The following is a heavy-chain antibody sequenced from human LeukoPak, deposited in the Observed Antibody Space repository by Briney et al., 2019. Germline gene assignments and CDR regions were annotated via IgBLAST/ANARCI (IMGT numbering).Heavy chain of an antibody. CDR3: ARPRYSGSYSAYDY. CDR1: GGSISSSSYY. V-gene: IGHV4-39*01. CDR2: IYYSGST. D-gene: IGHD1-26*01. Sequence: PSETLSLTCTVSGGSISSSSYYWGWIRQPPGKGLEWIGSIYYSGSTYYNPSLKSRVTISVDTSKNQFSLKPSSVTAADTAVYYCARPRYSGSYSAYDYWGQGTLVTVSS. J-gene: IGHJ4*02.